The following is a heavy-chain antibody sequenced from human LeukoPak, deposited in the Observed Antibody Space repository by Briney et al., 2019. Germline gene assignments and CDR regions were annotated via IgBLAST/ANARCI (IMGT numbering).Heavy chain of an antibody. Sequence: SVKVSCKASGGNFSSYAISWVRQAPGQGLEWMGGIIPIFGTANCAQKFQGRVTITTDESTSTAYMELSSLRSEDTAVYYCARQPSIGYKALDAFDIWGQGTMVTVSS. CDR1: GGNFSSYA. D-gene: IGHD5-18*01. CDR2: IIPIFGTA. CDR3: ARQPSIGYKALDAFDI. J-gene: IGHJ3*02. V-gene: IGHV1-69*05.